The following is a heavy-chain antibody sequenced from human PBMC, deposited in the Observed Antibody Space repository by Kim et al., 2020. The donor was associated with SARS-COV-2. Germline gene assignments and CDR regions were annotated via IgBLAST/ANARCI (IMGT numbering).Heavy chain of an antibody. CDR2: IYYSGRT. Sequence: SETLSLTCTVSGGSISSSSYYWGWIRQPPGKGLEWIGSIYYSGRTYYNPSLKRRATISVDTSKNQFSLKLSSVTAADTAVKYCARLNVPAAAPNYWGQGTLGTVSS. V-gene: IGHV4-39*01. J-gene: IGHJ4*02. CDR1: GGSISSSSYY. CDR3: ARLNVPAAAPNY. D-gene: IGHD2-2*01.